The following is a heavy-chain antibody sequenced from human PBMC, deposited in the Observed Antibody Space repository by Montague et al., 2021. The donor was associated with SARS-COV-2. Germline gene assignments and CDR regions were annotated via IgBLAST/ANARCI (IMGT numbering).Heavy chain of an antibody. J-gene: IGHJ3*02. V-gene: IGHV3-9*01. CDR2: ISWNSGGL. CDR1: GFKFDDYA. Sequence: SLRLSCAASGFKFDDYALHWVRQAPGKGLEWVSGISWNSGGLGYADSVKGRFTISRDNSNNSLYLEMNSLRPDDTASYYCAKDRRYYFGSSGYPDAFNIWGQGTLVTVSS. CDR3: AKDRRYYFGSSGYPDAFNI. D-gene: IGHD3-22*01.